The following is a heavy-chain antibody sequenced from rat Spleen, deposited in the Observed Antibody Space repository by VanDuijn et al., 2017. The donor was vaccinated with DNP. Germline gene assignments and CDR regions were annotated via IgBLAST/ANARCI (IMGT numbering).Heavy chain of an antibody. CDR3: ARHEDYSSYIYGFAY. J-gene: IGHJ3*01. V-gene: IGHV5-25*01. CDR2: ISPSGGST. Sequence: EVQLVESGGGLVQPGRSLKLSCAASGFTFSNYDMAWVRQAPTKGLEWVASISPSGGSTYYRDSVKGRFTVSRDNAKSSLYLQMDSLRSEDTATYYCARHEDYSSYIYGFAYWGQGTLVTVSS. D-gene: IGHD1-2*01. CDR1: GFTFSNYD.